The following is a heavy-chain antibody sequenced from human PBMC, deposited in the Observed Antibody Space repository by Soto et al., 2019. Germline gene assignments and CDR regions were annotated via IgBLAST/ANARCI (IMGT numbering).Heavy chain of an antibody. Sequence: SETLSLTCAVYGGSFSGYYWSWIRQPPGKGLEWIGEINHSGSTNYNPSLKSRVTISVDTSKNQFSLKLSSVTAADTAVYYCARGSSSNKYGMDVWGQGTTVTAP. CDR2: INHSGST. V-gene: IGHV4-34*01. D-gene: IGHD6-6*01. CDR3: ARGSSSNKYGMDV. CDR1: GGSFSGYY. J-gene: IGHJ6*02.